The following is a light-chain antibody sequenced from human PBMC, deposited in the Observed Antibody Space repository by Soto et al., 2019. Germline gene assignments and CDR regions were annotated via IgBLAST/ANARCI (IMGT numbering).Light chain of an antibody. CDR1: QSVRNNS. V-gene: IGKV3-20*01. J-gene: IGKJ2*01. Sequence: EIVLTQSPGTLSLSPGERATLSCRASQSVRNNSLAWYQQQPGQAPRLLIFGSSSRAAGIPDRFSGSGSGTDFTLTISRLDPEDSAVYFCHQYGYGVDTFGQGTQLEI. CDR3: HQYGYGVDT. CDR2: GSS.